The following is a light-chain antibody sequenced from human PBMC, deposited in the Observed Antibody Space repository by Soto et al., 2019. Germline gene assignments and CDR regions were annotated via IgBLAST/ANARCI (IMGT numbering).Light chain of an antibody. CDR1: SSDIGSNY. CDR3: AAWNYTLTLHV. CDR2: RNN. Sequence: QSVLTQPPSASGAPGQRVTISCSGGSSDIGSNYVYWYQQLPGTAPKLLIYRNNQRPSGVPDRFSGSKSGTSASLAISGLRSEDYVNYSGAAWNYTLTLHVFVTVTKVPDL. J-gene: IGLJ1*01. V-gene: IGLV1-47*01.